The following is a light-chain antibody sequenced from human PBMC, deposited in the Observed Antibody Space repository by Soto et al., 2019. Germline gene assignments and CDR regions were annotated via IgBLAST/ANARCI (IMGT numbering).Light chain of an antibody. CDR2: AAS. CDR3: QRYINVPFT. CDR1: QGISNY. J-gene: IGKJ3*01. Sequence: DVQMTQSPSSLSASIGDRVTITCRATQGISNYLAWYQQRPGKVPKLLIYAASTLQPGVPSRFSGSGSGTHFTLTISSLQPEDVATYYCQRYINVPFTFGPGTNVNIK. V-gene: IGKV1-27*01.